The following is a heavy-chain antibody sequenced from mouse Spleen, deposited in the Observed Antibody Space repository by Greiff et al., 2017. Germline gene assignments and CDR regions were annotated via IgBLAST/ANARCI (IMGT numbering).Heavy chain of an antibody. CDR2: IDPSDSYT. CDR3: ARRSRTGAYYFDH. J-gene: IGHJ2*01. D-gene: IGHD4-1*01. CDR1: GYTFTSYW. Sequence: QVQLQQPGAELVMPGASVKLSCKASGYTFTSYWMHWVKQRPGQGLEWIGEIDPSDSYTNYNQKFKGKATLTVDKSSSTAYMQLSSLTSEDSAVYYCARRSRTGAYYFDHWGQGTTLTVSS. V-gene: IGHV1-69*01.